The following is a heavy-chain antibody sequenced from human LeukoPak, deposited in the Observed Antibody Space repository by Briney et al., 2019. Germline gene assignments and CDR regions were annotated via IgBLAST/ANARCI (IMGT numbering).Heavy chain of an antibody. CDR2: IRYDGSNK. CDR3: AKGSKAVLFTRDHYMDV. D-gene: IGHD6-19*01. V-gene: IGHV3-30*02. Sequence: GGSLRLSCAASGFTFSSYDIHWVRQAPGKGLEWVAFIRYDGSNKYYADSVRGRFTISRDNSKNTLYLQMDSLRAEDTAVYFCAKGSKAVLFTRDHYMDVWGKGTTVTISS. J-gene: IGHJ6*03. CDR1: GFTFSSYD.